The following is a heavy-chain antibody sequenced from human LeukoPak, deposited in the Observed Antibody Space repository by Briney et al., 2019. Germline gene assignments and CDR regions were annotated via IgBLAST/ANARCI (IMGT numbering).Heavy chain of an antibody. D-gene: IGHD5-24*01. V-gene: IGHV3-66*01. J-gene: IGHJ4*02. Sequence: GGSLRLSCAGYGFTVSSNYMSWVRQAPGKGLEWVSVIYSGGSTNYADSVKGRFSISRDNSKNTVYLQMNSLRAEDTAVYYCARGLGWLYFDYWGQGALVTVSS. CDR3: ARGLGWLYFDY. CDR2: IYSGGST. CDR1: GFTVSSNY.